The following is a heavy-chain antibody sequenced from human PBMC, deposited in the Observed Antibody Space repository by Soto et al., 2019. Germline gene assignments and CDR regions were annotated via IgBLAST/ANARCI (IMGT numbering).Heavy chain of an antibody. J-gene: IGHJ5*02. CDR3: VRTIVGATKGGWFDP. Sequence: GGSLRLSCAASGFTFSSYGMHWVRQAPGKGLEWVSSFSGRDATTYYADSVKGRFTISRDNSKNTLYLQMNSLRAEDTALYFCVRTIVGATKGGWFDPWGQGALVTVSS. V-gene: IGHV3-23*01. CDR2: FSGRDATT. CDR1: GFTFSSYG. D-gene: IGHD1-26*01.